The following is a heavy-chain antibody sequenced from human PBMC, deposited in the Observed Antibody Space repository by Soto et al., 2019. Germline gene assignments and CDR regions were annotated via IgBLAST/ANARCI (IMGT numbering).Heavy chain of an antibody. V-gene: IGHV3-15*01. CDR1: GFTFSNAW. D-gene: IGHD7-27*01. CDR3: TAITGDLWYFDC. CDR2: IKSKTDGGTT. Sequence: GVSLRLSWAASGFTFSNAWMSWVRQAPGKGLEWVGRIKSKTDGGTTDYAAPVKGRFTISRDDSKNTLYLQMNSLKTEDTAVYYCTAITGDLWYFDCWGKGTLVTVSS. J-gene: IGHJ4*02.